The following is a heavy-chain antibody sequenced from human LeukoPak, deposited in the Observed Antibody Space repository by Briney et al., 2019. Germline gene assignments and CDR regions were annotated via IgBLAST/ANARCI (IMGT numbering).Heavy chain of an antibody. D-gene: IGHD6-13*01. CDR2: VSGGGGNT. V-gene: IGHV3-23*01. CDR1: GFTFSNYA. CDR3: AKASAGSSWYLGDDY. J-gene: IGHJ4*02. Sequence: GGSLRLSCAASGFTFSNYAMSWVRQPPGVGLEWVSTVSGGGGNTYYGDSVKGRFTISRDNSKNTVNLQMNSLRAEDTAVYYCAKASAGSSWYLGDDYWGQGTLVTVSS.